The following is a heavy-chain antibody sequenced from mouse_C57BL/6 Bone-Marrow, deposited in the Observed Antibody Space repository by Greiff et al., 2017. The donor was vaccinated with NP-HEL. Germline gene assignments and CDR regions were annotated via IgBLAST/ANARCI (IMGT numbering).Heavy chain of an antibody. CDR2: IDPSDSYT. Sequence: QVQLQQPGAELVKPGASVKLSCKASGYTFTSYWMQWVKQRPGQGLEWIGEIDPSDSYTNYNQKFKGKATLTVDTSSSTAYMQLSSLTSEDSAVYYCAREGRSFAYWGQGTLVTVSA. CDR3: AREGRSFAY. V-gene: IGHV1-50*01. CDR1: GYTFTSYW. J-gene: IGHJ3*01.